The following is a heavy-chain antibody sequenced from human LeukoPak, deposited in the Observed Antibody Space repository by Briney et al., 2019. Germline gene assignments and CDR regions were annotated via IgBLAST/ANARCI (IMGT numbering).Heavy chain of an antibody. CDR3: ASPLGGYDSSGYADAFDI. Sequence: ASVKVSCKASGYTFTGYYMHWVRQAPGQGLEWMGIINPSGGSTSYAQKFQGRVTMTRDTSTSTVYMELSSLRSEDTAVYYCASPLGGYDSSGYADAFDIWGQGTMVTVSS. CDR1: GYTFTGYY. CDR2: INPSGGST. V-gene: IGHV1-46*01. D-gene: IGHD3-22*01. J-gene: IGHJ3*02.